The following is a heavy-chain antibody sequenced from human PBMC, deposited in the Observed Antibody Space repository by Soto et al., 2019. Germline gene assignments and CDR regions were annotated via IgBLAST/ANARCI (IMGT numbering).Heavy chain of an antibody. CDR2: IWYDGSNK. CDR1: GFTFSSYG. Sequence: PGGSLRLSCAASGFTFSSYGMHWVRQAPGKGLEWVAVIWYDGSNKYYADSVKGRFTISRDNSKNTLYLQMNSLRAEDTAVYYCAREELLFGVVLGYMDVWGQGTTVTVSS. V-gene: IGHV3-33*01. D-gene: IGHD3-3*01. CDR3: AREELLFGVVLGYMDV. J-gene: IGHJ6*03.